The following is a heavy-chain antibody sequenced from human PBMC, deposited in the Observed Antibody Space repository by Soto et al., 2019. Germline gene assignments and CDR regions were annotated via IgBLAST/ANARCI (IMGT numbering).Heavy chain of an antibody. CDR2: INYSGST. Sequence: PSETLSLTCAVYGGSFNSYYWSWIRQPPGKGLEWIGEINYSGSTNYNPSLKSRVTISVDTSKNQFSLKLSSVTAADTAVYYCAQGGILTGYYTEFSDYWGQGTLVNVSS. CDR1: GGSFNSYY. CDR3: AQGGILTGYYTEFSDY. D-gene: IGHD3-9*01. V-gene: IGHV4-34*01. J-gene: IGHJ4*02.